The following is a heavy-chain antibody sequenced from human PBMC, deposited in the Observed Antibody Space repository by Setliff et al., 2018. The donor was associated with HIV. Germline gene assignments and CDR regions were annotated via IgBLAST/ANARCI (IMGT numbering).Heavy chain of an antibody. J-gene: IGHJ3*02. CDR2: ISGSGIST. CDR3: ARDLVPRSFDI. D-gene: IGHD2-2*01. CDR1: GFTFSSHA. V-gene: IGHV3-23*01. Sequence: LRLSCAASGFTFSSHAMTWVRQAPGQGLEWVSIISGSGISTYYADSVKGRFTISRDNSRNMLYLQMNSLRAEDTAVYYCARDLVPRSFDIWGQGTMVTVSS.